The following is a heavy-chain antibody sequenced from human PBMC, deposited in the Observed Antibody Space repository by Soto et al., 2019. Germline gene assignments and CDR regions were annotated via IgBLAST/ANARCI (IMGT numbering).Heavy chain of an antibody. CDR2: IYYSGST. CDR1: GGSIGSSSYY. J-gene: IGHJ5*02. V-gene: IGHV4-39*01. D-gene: IGHD1-7*01. Sequence: PSVTLPLTSTASGGSIGSSSYYWGWIRQPPRKGLEWIGSIYYSGSTYYNPSLKSRVTISVDTSKNQFSLKLSSVTAADTAVYYCARRKLELRRSNNWFDPWGQGTLVTVSS. CDR3: ARRKLELRRSNNWFDP.